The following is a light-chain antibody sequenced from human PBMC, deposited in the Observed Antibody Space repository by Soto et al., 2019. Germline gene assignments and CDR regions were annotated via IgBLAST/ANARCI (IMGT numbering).Light chain of an antibody. CDR2: GAS. Sequence: EIGFTQSPGTPSLSPGERATLSCRASHTVNSSYLAWSKQKLGQAPRLLIYGASNRATASPDRFSGSGSGADFTLTNSRPEPEDLAVAECQQYGSSPRTFGQGTKVDIE. CDR3: QQYGSSPRT. V-gene: IGKV3-20*01. J-gene: IGKJ1*01. CDR1: HTVNSSY.